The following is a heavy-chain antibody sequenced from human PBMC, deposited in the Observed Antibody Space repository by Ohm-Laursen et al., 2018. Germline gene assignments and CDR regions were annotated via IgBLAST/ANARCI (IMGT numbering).Heavy chain of an antibody. J-gene: IGHJ4*02. D-gene: IGHD4-23*01. CDR1: GFTFDDYA. V-gene: IGHV3-9*01. Sequence: SLRLSCAASGFTFDDYAMHWVRQAPGEGLEWVAGISWNSGSVGCADSVKGRFTISRDNAKNSLYLQMNSLRAEDTALYYCAKEARWLPVFDIWGQGTLVTVSS. CDR3: AKEARWLPVFDI. CDR2: ISWNSGSV.